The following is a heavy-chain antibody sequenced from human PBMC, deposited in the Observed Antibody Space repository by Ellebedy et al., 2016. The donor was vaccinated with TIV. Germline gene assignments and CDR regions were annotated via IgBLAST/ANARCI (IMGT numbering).Heavy chain of an antibody. CDR2: VYNSGYT. J-gene: IGHJ4*02. CDR1: SGSVRSHY. D-gene: IGHD3-10*01. V-gene: IGHV4-59*02. CDR3: ARGTEEDGVRGVIMGSIDY. Sequence: MPSETLSLTCSVSSGSVRSHYWSWIRQSPQKGLAWIGYVYNSGYTNYNPSLKSRVTMSMDTSKNQFSLRLTSVIAADTAVYYCARGTEEDGVRGVIMGSIDYWGPGTLVTVSS.